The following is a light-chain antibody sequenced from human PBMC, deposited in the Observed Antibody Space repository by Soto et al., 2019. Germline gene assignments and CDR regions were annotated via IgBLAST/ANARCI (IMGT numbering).Light chain of an antibody. J-gene: IGKJ4*01. Sequence: DTPMTQSPSALSAFVGDSVTITCRASQSVSRRLSWYQQKPGEAPRLLIYAASTLQSGVPARFSGSGSGTDFSLVISNLQPEDFATYYCQQSYSMPLTFGEGTRVDMK. CDR2: AAS. CDR3: QQSYSMPLT. CDR1: QSVSRR. V-gene: IGKV1-39*01.